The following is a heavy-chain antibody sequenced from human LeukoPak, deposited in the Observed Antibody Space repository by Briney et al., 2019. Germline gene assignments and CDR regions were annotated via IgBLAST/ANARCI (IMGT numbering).Heavy chain of an antibody. J-gene: IGHJ2*01. CDR1: GFTFSSYA. D-gene: IGHD2-2*01. CDR2: ISGSGAST. V-gene: IGHV3-23*01. Sequence: GGSLRLSCAASGFTFSSYAMSWVRQAPGKGLEWVSAISGSGASTYYADSVKGRFTISRDNSKNTLYLQMNILRAEDTAVYCCAKDPADYQVPYSWYFDLWGRGTLVTVPS. CDR3: AKDPADYQVPYSWYFDL.